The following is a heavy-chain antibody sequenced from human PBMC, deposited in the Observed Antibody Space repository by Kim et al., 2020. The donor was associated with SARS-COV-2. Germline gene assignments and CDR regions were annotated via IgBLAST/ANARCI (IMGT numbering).Heavy chain of an antibody. CDR1: GFTVSSNY. J-gene: IGHJ4*02. CDR2: IYSGGST. D-gene: IGHD3-16*01. V-gene: IGHV3-53*01. CDR3: ARVEGGGERAIDY. Sequence: GGSLRLSCAASGFTVSSNYMSWVRQAPGKGLEWVSVIYSGGSTYYADSVKGRFTISRDNSKNTLYLQMNSLRAEDTAVYYCARVEGGGERAIDYWGQGILVTVSS.